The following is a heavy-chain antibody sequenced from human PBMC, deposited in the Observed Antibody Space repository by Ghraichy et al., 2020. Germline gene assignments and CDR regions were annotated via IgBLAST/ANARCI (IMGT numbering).Heavy chain of an antibody. Sequence: SETLSLTCTVSGGSISSGGYYWSWIRQHPVKGLEWIGYIYYSGSTYYNPSLKSRVTISVDTSKNQFSLKLSSVTAADTAVYYCARAFLGYCSGGSCPHYFDYWGQGTLVTVSS. V-gene: IGHV4-31*03. CDR2: IYYSGST. J-gene: IGHJ4*02. CDR3: ARAFLGYCSGGSCPHYFDY. D-gene: IGHD2-15*01. CDR1: GGSISSGGYY.